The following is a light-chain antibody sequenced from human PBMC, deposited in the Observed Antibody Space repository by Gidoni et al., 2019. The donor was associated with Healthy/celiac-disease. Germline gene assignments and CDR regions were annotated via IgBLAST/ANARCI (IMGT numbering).Light chain of an antibody. CDR2: DAS. V-gene: IGKV3-11*01. J-gene: IGKJ2*01. CDR1: QSVSSY. Sequence: ELVLTQSPATLSLSPGERATLSCRASQSVSSYLAWYQQKPGQAPRLLIYDASNRATGTPARFSGSGSGTDFTLTISSLEPEDFAVYYCQQRSNWPPYTFXQXTKLEIK. CDR3: QQRSNWPPYT.